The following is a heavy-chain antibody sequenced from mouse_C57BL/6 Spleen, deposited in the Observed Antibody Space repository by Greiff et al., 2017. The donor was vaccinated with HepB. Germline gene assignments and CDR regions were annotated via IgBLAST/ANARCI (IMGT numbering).Heavy chain of an antibody. V-gene: IGHV1-42*01. J-gene: IGHJ4*01. CDR3: ARGIGYYYAMDY. CDR1: GYSFTGYY. D-gene: IGHD2-14*01. CDR2: INPSTGGT. Sequence: EVKLQESGPELVKPGASVKISCKASGYSFTGYYMNWVKQSPEKSLEWIGEINPSTGGTTYNQKFKAKATLTVDKSSSTAYMQLKSLTSEDSAVYYCARGIGYYYAMDYWGQGTSVTVSS.